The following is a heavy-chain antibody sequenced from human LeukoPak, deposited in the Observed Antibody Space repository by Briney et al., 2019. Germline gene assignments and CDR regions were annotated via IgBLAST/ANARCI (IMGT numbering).Heavy chain of an antibody. CDR1: GGSISSYY. D-gene: IGHD4-17*01. V-gene: IGHV4-4*07. J-gene: IGHJ4*02. Sequence: SETLSLTCTVSGGSISSYYWSWIRQPAGKGLEWIGSIYYSGSTYYNPSLKSRVTISVDTSKNQFSLKLSSVTAADTAVYYCARGGDYGDYKYYFDYWGQGTLVTVSS. CDR2: IYYSGST. CDR3: ARGGDYGDYKYYFDY.